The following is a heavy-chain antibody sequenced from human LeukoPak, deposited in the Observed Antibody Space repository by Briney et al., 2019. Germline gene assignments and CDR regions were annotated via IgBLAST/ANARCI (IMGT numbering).Heavy chain of an antibody. CDR2: IYYSGST. D-gene: IGHD3-22*01. Sequence: SETLSLTCTVSGGSISSGDYYWSWIRQPPGKGLEWIGYIYYSGSTYYNPSLKSRVTISVDTSKNQFSLKLSSVTAADTAVYYCARGTMIAAGECDYWGQGTLVTVSS. J-gene: IGHJ4*02. V-gene: IGHV4-30-4*01. CDR1: GGSISSGDYY. CDR3: ARGTMIAAGECDY.